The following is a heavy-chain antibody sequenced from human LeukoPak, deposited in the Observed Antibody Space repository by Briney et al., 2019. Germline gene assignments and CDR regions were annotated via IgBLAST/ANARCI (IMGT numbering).Heavy chain of an antibody. CDR1: GGTFSSYA. D-gene: IGHD3-16*01. CDR3: ARGFWAVDYYGMDV. CDR2: IIPILGIA. J-gene: IGHJ6*02. Sequence: ASVKVSCKASGGTFSSYAISWVRQAPGQGLEWMGRIIPILGIANYAQKFQGRVTITADKSTSTAYMKLSSLRSEDTAVYYCARGFWAVDYYGMDVWGQGTTVTVSS. V-gene: IGHV1-69*04.